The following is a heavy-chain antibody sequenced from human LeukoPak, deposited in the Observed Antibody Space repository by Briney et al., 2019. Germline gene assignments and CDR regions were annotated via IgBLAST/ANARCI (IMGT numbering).Heavy chain of an antibody. CDR2: ISGSGDSI. CDR1: GFTFSSYE. J-gene: IGHJ4*02. V-gene: IGHV3-48*03. CDR3: AIDWATTWYGEYFDY. Sequence: GGSLRLSCAASGFTFSSYEMNWVRQAPGKGLEWVSHISGSGDSIYYADSVKGRFTISRDNAKNLLYLQMNSLRAEDTAVYYCAIDWATTWYGEYFDYWGQGSLVTVSS. D-gene: IGHD3-10*01.